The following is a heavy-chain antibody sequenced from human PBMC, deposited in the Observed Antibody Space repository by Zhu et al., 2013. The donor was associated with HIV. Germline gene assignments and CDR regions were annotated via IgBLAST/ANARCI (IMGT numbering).Heavy chain of an antibody. V-gene: IGHV4-39*07. Sequence: QVQLRESGPGLVKPSETLSLTCTVSGGSIDNTDYYLGWIRQPPGQGLQWITSDYYGGDTYYNPSLKSRVTISVDTSKNQFSLKLSSVTAADTAVYYCARGRGTNYYEMFWDQGALVTVSS. CDR2: DYYGGDT. J-gene: IGHJ4*02. CDR1: GGSIDNTDYY. CDR3: ARGRGTNYYEMF. D-gene: IGHD3-22*01.